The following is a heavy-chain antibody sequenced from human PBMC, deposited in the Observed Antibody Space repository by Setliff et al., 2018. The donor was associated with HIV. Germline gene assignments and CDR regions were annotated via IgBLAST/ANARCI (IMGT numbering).Heavy chain of an antibody. CDR3: AKDFKWCNSPCRFDP. Sequence: SETLSLTCTVSNGSITSGTFYWKWIRQPAGKGLEWIGRINTSGSTNYNPSLKSRVTISVDKSQNQFSLKLSSVTAADTAVYYCAKDFKWCNSPCRFDPWGQGTLVTVSS. CDR2: INTSGST. CDR1: NGSITSGTFY. V-gene: IGHV4-61*02. D-gene: IGHD2-8*02. J-gene: IGHJ5*02.